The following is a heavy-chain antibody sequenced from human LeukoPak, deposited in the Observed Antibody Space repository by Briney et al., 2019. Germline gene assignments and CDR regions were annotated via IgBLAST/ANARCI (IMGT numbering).Heavy chain of an antibody. V-gene: IGHV4-59*01. CDR2: IYYSGST. D-gene: IGHD3-9*01. Sequence: SETLSLTCTVSGGSISSYYWSWIRQPPGKGLEWIGYIYYSGSTNYNPSLKSRVTISVDTSKNQFSLKLSSVTAADTAVYYCARDGPDYDILTGYRLGYYYYGMDVWGQGTTVTVSS. J-gene: IGHJ6*02. CDR3: ARDGPDYDILTGYRLGYYYYGMDV. CDR1: GGSISSYY.